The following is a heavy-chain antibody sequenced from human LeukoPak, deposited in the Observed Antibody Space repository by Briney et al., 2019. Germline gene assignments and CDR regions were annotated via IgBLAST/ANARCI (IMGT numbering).Heavy chain of an antibody. CDR3: ARHDSFIPF. J-gene: IGHJ4*02. CDR1: GFTFSDYA. CDR2: ISDSGRST. Sequence: PGGSLRLSCAASGFTFSDYAMSWARQAPGKGLEWVSGISDSGRSTYYTDSVRGRCTISRDISKNMVYLQLNNLRAEDTALYFCARHDSFIPFWGQGTLVSVSS. V-gene: IGHV3-23*01. D-gene: IGHD5-18*01.